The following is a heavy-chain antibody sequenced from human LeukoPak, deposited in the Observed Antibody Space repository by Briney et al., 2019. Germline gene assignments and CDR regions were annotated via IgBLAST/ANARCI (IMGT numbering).Heavy chain of an antibody. V-gene: IGHV4-59*01. CDR2: IYYSGSI. Sequence: PSETLSLTRTVPGGSISSYYWSWIRQPPGKRLEWIGYIYYSGSINYNPSLKSRVTISVDTSKNQFSLKLSSVTAADTAVYYCARATLWFGELLSGDYYYFYMDVWGKGTTVTVSS. J-gene: IGHJ6*03. CDR1: GGSISSYY. D-gene: IGHD3-10*01. CDR3: ARATLWFGELLSGDYYYFYMDV.